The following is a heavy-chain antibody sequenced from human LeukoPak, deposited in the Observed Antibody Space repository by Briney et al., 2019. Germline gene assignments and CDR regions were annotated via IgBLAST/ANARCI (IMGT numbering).Heavy chain of an antibody. J-gene: IGHJ4*02. CDR3: TKPAQSVALIDDY. Sequence: PGGSLRLSCAASGFTFDDYAMHWVRQAPGKGLEWVSLISGDGGSTYYADSVKGRFTISRDNSRNSLYLLMHSLRTEDTALYYYTKPAQSVALIDDYWGQGTLVTVSS. CDR2: ISGDGGST. CDR1: GFTFDDYA. D-gene: IGHD2-15*01. V-gene: IGHV3-43*02.